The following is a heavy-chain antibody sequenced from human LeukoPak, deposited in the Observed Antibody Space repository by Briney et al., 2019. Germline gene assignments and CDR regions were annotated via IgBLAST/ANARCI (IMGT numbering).Heavy chain of an antibody. V-gene: IGHV4-31*03. D-gene: IGHD7-27*01. J-gene: IGHJ4*02. CDR1: GGSISSGGYY. CDR2: IYYSGST. Sequence: PSETLSLTCTVSGGSISSGGYYWSWIRQHPGKGLEWIGYIYYSGSTYYNPSLKSRVTISVDTSKNQFSLKLSSVTAADTAVYYCASGGEKSNWGSPYYFDYWGQGTLVTVSS. CDR3: ASGGEKSNWGSPYYFDY.